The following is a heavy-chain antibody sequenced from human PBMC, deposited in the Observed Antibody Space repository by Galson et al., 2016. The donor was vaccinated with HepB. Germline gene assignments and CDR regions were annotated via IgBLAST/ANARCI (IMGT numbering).Heavy chain of an antibody. CDR3: ARDLSRRGGWIDS. J-gene: IGHJ4*02. CDR2: IKQDESEK. CDR1: GFTFSTYW. Sequence: SLRLSCAASGFTFSTYWMSWVRQAPGKGLEWVANIKQDESEKYYVDSVKGRFTISRDNAQNSVSLQMNSLRAEDTAVYYCARDLSRRGGWIDSWGQGTLVTVSS. V-gene: IGHV3-7*01. D-gene: IGHD2-15*01.